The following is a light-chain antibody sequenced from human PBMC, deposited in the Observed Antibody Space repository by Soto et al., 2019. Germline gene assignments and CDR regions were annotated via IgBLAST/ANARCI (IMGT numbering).Light chain of an antibody. V-gene: IGKV1-9*01. Sequence: IQLTQSPSSLSASVGDRVTVTCRASQGIGTYLVWYQQKPGKAPKLLIYAASTLESGVPSRFSATVSGTEFSLTITSLQPADFATYYCQQYNSYWTFGQGTKVDIK. CDR2: AAS. J-gene: IGKJ1*01. CDR1: QGIGTY. CDR3: QQYNSYWT.